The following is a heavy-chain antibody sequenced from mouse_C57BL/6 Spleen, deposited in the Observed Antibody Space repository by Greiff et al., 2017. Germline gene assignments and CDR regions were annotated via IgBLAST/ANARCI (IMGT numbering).Heavy chain of an antibody. CDR3: ASDRSGYAMDY. CDR1: GYTFTSYG. J-gene: IGHJ4*01. CDR2: IHPNSGST. D-gene: IGHD3-2*02. Sequence: VQLQQSGAELVKPGASVKLSCTASGYTFTSYGMHWVKQRPGQGLEWIGMIHPNSGSTNYNEKFKSKATLTVDKSSSTAYMQLSSLTSEDSAVYYGASDRSGYAMDYWGQGTSVTVSS. V-gene: IGHV1-64*01.